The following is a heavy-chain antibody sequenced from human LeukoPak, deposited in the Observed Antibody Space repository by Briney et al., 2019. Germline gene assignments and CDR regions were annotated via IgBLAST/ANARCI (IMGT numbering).Heavy chain of an antibody. J-gene: IGHJ5*02. Sequence: GGSLRLSCAASGFTFSSYEMNWVRQAPGKGLEWVSYISSSGGSTIYYADSVKGRFTISRDNAKNSLYLHMSSLRAEDTAVYYCARDVRDWNGKNNWFDPWGQGTLVTVSS. D-gene: IGHD3-3*01. CDR3: ARDVRDWNGKNNWFDP. CDR2: ISSSGGSTI. CDR1: GFTFSSYE. V-gene: IGHV3-48*03.